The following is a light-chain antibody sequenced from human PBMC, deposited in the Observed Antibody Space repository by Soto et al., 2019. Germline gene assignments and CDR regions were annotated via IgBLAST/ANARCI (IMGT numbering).Light chain of an antibody. J-gene: IGLJ2*01. CDR1: SGYSNYK. Sequence: QPVLTQPPSASASLGASVTLTCTLSSGYSNYKVDWYQQRPGKGPRFEMRVGTGGIVGSKGDGIPARFSVLGSGLNRYLTIKNIQEEDESDYHCGADHGSGSNFVHVVFGGGTKLTVL. V-gene: IGLV9-49*01. CDR2: VGTGGIVG. CDR3: GADHGSGSNFVHVV.